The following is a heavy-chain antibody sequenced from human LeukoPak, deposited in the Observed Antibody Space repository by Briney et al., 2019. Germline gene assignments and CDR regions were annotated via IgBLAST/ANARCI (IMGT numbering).Heavy chain of an antibody. CDR1: GFTFSSYW. Sequence: PGGSLRLSCEASGFTFSSYWMSWVRQAPGKGLEWVANIKTDGSEKYYVDYVKGRFTISRDNAKNSLYLQMNSLRAEDTAVYYCAREPRFLGLWRGAFDIWGQGTMVTVSS. V-gene: IGHV3-7*03. CDR2: IKTDGSEK. J-gene: IGHJ3*02. CDR3: AREPRFLGLWRGAFDI. D-gene: IGHD4/OR15-4a*01.